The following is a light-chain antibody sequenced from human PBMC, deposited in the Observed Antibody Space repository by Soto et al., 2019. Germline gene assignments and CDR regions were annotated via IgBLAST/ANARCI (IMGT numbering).Light chain of an antibody. CDR3: QQYKSYSALT. Sequence: DIQMTQSPSTLSASVGDRVTITCRASQSISSWLAWYQQKPRKAPKLLIYKAPSLETGVPSRFSGSGSGTEFTLTISSLQPDDFATYYCQQYKSYSALTFGGGTKVEI. V-gene: IGKV1-5*03. CDR1: QSISSW. CDR2: KAP. J-gene: IGKJ4*01.